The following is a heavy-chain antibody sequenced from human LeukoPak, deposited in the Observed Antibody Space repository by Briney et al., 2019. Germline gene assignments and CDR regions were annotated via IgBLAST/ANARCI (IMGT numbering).Heavy chain of an antibody. V-gene: IGHV3-48*04. CDR3: ARLAYYYGSGSYYH. Sequence: GGSLRLSCAASGFTFSSYSMNWVRQAPGKVLEWVSYISSSGSTIYYADSVKGRFTISRDNAKNSLYLQMNSLRAEDTAVYYCARLAYYYGSGSYYHWGQGTLVTVSS. CDR1: GFTFSSYS. CDR2: ISSSGSTI. J-gene: IGHJ5*02. D-gene: IGHD3-10*01.